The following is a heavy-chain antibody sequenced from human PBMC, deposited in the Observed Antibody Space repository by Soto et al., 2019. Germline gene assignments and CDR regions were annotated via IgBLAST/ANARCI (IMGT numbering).Heavy chain of an antibody. V-gene: IGHV3-30*18. CDR2: ISYDGSNK. CDR3: AKDYRLYGSGSYPPFDAFDI. J-gene: IGHJ3*02. D-gene: IGHD3-10*01. Sequence: GGSLRLSCAASGFTFSSYGMHWVRQAPGKGLEWVAVISYDGSNKYYADSVKGRFTISRDNSKNTLYLQMNSLRAEDTAVYYCAKDYRLYGSGSYPPFDAFDIWGQGTMVTVSS. CDR1: GFTFSSYG.